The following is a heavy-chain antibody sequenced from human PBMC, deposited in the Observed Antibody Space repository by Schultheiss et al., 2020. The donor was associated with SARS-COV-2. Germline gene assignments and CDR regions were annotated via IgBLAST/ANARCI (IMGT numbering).Heavy chain of an antibody. D-gene: IGHD6-13*01. CDR2: IWYDGSNK. J-gene: IGHJ6*02. Sequence: GGSLRLSCAASGFTFSSYAMHWVRQAPGKGLEWVAVIWYDGSNKYYADSVKGRFTISRDNSKNTLYLQMNSLRAEDTAVYYCARVGERSSSSYYYYGMDVWGQGTTVTVSS. V-gene: IGHV3-30*04. CDR3: ARVGERSSSSYYYYGMDV. CDR1: GFTFSSYA.